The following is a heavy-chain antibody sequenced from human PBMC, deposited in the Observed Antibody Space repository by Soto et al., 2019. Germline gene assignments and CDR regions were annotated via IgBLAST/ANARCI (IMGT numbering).Heavy chain of an antibody. D-gene: IGHD6-25*01. Sequence: ASVKVSCKASGYKFINHYMHWVRQVPGVGLEWMGIINPNGGGTDCSQKFQGRVTMTRDTSANTVHMELSSLRSEDTGVYFCARDSSASATSYSFDNWGQGTLVTVSS. J-gene: IGHJ4*02. V-gene: IGHV1-46*01. CDR1: GYKFINHY. CDR3: ARDSSASATSYSFDN. CDR2: INPNGGGT.